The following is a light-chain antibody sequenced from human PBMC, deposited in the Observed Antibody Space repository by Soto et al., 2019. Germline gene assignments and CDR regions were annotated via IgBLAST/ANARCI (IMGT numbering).Light chain of an antibody. V-gene: IGLV1-51*01. CDR2: YDN. CDR1: STNIGDHY. Sequence: QSVLTQPPSVSASPGQTVIISCSGSSTNIGDHYVFWYQQFQGTAPRLLIYYDNKRPPGIPARFAGSKSATSATLGITGLQPGDEADYYCATWGANLRVFGGGTKLTVL. J-gene: IGLJ3*02. CDR3: ATWGANLRV.